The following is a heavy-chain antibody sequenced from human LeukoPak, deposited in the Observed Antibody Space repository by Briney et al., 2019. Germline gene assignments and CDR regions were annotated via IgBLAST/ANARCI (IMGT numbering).Heavy chain of an antibody. CDR3: ARGWELDY. CDR1: GYTFTSFG. V-gene: IGHV1-18*01. CDR2: ISTYNTNT. Sequence: ASVEVSCKASGYTFTSFGISWARQAPGQGLEWMGWISTYNTNTQYAQKLQGRVTMTTDTSASTASMDLRSLTSDDTAVYYCARGWELDYWGQGTLVTVSS. D-gene: IGHD1-26*01. J-gene: IGHJ4*02.